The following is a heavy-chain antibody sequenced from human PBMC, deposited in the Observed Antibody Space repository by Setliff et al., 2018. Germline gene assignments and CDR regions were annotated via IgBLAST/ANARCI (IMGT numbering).Heavy chain of an antibody. J-gene: IGHJ4*02. D-gene: IGHD6-13*01. CDR3: VKDVGGYSSTWPKGEYFDY. CDR2: ISDTALGI. Sequence: PGGSLRLSCAASGFTFNTYAMSWVRQPPGKGLEWVSSISDTALGIYYADSVRGRYTISRDNSKKTLNLQMNCLRAEDTAVYYCVKDVGGYSSTWPKGEYFDYWGQGTLVTVSS. CDR1: GFTFNTYA. V-gene: IGHV3-23*01.